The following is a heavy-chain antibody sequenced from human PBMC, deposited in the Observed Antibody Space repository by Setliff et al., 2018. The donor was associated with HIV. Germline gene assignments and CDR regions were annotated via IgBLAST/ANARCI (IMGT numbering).Heavy chain of an antibody. CDR1: GGTFSSYA. V-gene: IGHV1-69*13. J-gene: IGHJ6*02. D-gene: IGHD3-3*01. Sequence: VASVKVSCKASGGTFSSYAISWVRQAPGQGLEWMGGIIPIFGTANYTQKFQGRVTITADESTSTAYMELSRLRSDDTAVYYCARDLRDGFEEWFSTLDDGMDVWGQGTTVTVSS. CDR2: IIPIFGTA. CDR3: ARDLRDGFEEWFSTLDDGMDV.